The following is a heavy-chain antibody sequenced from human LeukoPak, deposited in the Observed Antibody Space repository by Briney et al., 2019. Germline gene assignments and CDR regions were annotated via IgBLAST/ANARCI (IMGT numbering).Heavy chain of an antibody. V-gene: IGHV3-74*03. J-gene: IGHJ4*02. CDR1: GFTLNTDW. Sequence: PGGPRRLSWAATGFTLNTDWMHWGRQVPGKRLVWVSHIKSDGSGTEDADSVKGRFTISRDNAKNTLYMQMNSLRAEDTAVYYCTSGAYYNNYWGQGTLVTVSS. CDR2: IKSDGSGT. D-gene: IGHD3-22*01. CDR3: TSGAYYNNY.